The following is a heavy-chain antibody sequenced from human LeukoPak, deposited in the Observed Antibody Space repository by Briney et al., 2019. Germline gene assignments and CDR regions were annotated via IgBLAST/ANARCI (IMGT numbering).Heavy chain of an antibody. CDR1: GLTVSRNY. CDR2: IYSGGST. CDR3: ARRAGAYSHPYDY. Sequence: PGGSLRLSCAASGLTVSRNYMSWVRQAPGKGLESVSVIYSGGSTYYAEPVRGRFTISRDNSKNTLYLQMNSPRVEDTAVYYCARRAGAYSHPYDYWGQGTLVTVSS. J-gene: IGHJ4*02. D-gene: IGHD4/OR15-4a*01. V-gene: IGHV3-53*01.